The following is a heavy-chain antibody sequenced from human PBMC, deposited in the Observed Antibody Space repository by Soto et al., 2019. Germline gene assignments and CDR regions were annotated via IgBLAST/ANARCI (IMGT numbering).Heavy chain of an antibody. CDR2: ISYDGSVK. J-gene: IGHJ4*02. V-gene: IGHV3-30*03. CDR3: SGEIATDY. D-gene: IGHD1-26*01. CDR1: GFTFSRNG. Sequence: QVQLVESGGGVVQPGRSLRLSCAASGFTFSRNGMHWVRQAPGKGLEWVAVISYDGSVKFYADSVKGRFTISRDNSKNTLYLQMVSLRAEDTAMYYCSGEIATDYWGQGTLVTVSS.